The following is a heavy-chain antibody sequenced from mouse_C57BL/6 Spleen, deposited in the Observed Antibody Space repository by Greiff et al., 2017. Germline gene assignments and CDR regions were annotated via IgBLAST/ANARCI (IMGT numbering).Heavy chain of an antibody. CDR2: INPSNGGT. Sequence: QVHVKQPGTELVKPGASVKLSCKASGYTFTSYWMHWVKQRPGQGLEWIGNINPSNGGTNYNEKFKSKATLTVDKSSSTAYMQLSSLTSEDSAVYYCAREAYSNYAPFDYWGQGTTLTVSS. CDR1: GYTFTSYW. V-gene: IGHV1-53*01. J-gene: IGHJ2*01. D-gene: IGHD2-5*01. CDR3: AREAYSNYAPFDY.